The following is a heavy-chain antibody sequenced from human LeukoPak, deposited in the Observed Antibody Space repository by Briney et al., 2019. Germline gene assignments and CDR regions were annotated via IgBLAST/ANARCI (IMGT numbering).Heavy chain of an antibody. J-gene: IGHJ1*01. Sequence: GASVKVSCKASGYTFTSYYMHWVRQAPGQGVEWMGIINPSGGSTSYAQNFQRRVTMTRDTSTSTVYMELSSLRSEDTAVYYCAKGAYCGGDCYWDGPEYFQHWGQGTLVTVSS. CDR1: GYTFTSYY. CDR2: INPSGGST. CDR3: AKGAYCGGDCYWDGPEYFQH. D-gene: IGHD2-21*01. V-gene: IGHV1-46*01.